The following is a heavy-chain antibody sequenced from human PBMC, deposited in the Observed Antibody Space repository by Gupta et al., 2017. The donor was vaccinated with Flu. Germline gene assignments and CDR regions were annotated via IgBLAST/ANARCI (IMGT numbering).Heavy chain of an antibody. D-gene: IGHD3-10*01. CDR1: GESCSDDI. Sequence: QVHLQQWGAGRLKPSETLSLTWAGFGESCSDDIRNWSRQSPGQGREWIGEFNHSGSITYTPSLKSRVSMSVDTAKRQVSLKITSMTAADTAMYFCVGGREVPNSHYFMDVWGRGTTVTVSS. V-gene: IGHV4-34*01. CDR3: VGGREVPNSHYFMDV. J-gene: IGHJ6*03. CDR2: FNHSGSI.